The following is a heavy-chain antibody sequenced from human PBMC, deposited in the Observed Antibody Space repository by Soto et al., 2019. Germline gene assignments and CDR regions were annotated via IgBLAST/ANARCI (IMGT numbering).Heavy chain of an antibody. V-gene: IGHV4-31*02. Sequence: QVQLEQSGPGLVKPSQTLSLTCDISGGSITSVNHSWSWIRQSPGEGLEWIGYIFDRGTTHYNPSLKGRVTITRDSSQTQFSLTIHSVTVADTAVYYCAREVAGTGAFDYWGRGTPVTVSS. CDR3: AREVAGTGAFDY. D-gene: IGHD2-8*02. CDR2: IFDRGTT. CDR1: GGSITSVNHS. J-gene: IGHJ4*02.